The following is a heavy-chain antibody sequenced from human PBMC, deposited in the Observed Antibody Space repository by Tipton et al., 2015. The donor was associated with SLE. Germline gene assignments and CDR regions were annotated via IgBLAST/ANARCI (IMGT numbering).Heavy chain of an antibody. CDR2: IWYDGSNK. CDR1: GFTFGDYP. J-gene: IGHJ4*02. V-gene: IGHV3-33*06. Sequence: RSLRLSCATSGFTFGDYPMTWVRQAPGKGLEWVAVIWYDGSNKYYADSVKGRFTISRDNSKNTLYLQMNSLRAEDTAVYYCANGRDDYWGQGTLVTVSS. CDR3: ANGRDDY.